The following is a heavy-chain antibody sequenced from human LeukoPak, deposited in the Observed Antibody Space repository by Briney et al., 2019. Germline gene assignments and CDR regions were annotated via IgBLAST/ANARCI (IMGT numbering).Heavy chain of an antibody. D-gene: IGHD5-12*01. Sequence: PGGSLRLSCAASGFTFSSYAMSWVRQAPGKGLEWVSAISGSGGSTYYADSVKGRFTISRDNSKNTLYLQMNSLRAEDTAVYYCAKDMVATKPKGPVARNFDYWGQGTLVTVST. J-gene: IGHJ4*02. CDR2: ISGSGGST. V-gene: IGHV3-23*01. CDR3: AKDMVATKPKGPVARNFDY. CDR1: GFTFSSYA.